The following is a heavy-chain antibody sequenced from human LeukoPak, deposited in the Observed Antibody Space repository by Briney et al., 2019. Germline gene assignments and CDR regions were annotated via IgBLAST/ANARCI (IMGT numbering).Heavy chain of an antibody. Sequence: SETLSLTCTVSGGSINSYYWSWIRQPPGKGLEWVGYIYYSGSPTYNPSLKSRVAISMHTSKKHFSLKLSSVTAADTAVYYCARSIVVAGFVSDYYYYGMDVWGQGTTVTVSS. V-gene: IGHV4-59*08. CDR3: ARSIVVAGFVSDYYYYGMDV. J-gene: IGHJ6*02. CDR1: GGSINSYY. D-gene: IGHD6-19*01. CDR2: IYYSGSP.